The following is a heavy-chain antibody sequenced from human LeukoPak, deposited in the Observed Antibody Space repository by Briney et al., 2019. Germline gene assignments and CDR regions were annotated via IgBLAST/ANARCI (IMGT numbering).Heavy chain of an antibody. CDR1: GFTFSSHS. Sequence: PGGSLRLSCAAAGFTFSSHSMNWVRQAPGRGLEWVSFISDSGSPIYYADSVKGRFTISRDNAENSLSLQMNSLRAEDSAVYHCARNKRASQAYFDYWGQGVVVTVSS. V-gene: IGHV3-48*01. CDR3: ARNKRASQAYFDY. J-gene: IGHJ4*02. CDR2: ISDSGSPI.